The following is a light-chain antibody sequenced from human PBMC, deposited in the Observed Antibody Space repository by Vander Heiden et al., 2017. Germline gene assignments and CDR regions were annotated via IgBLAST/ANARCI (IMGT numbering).Light chain of an antibody. J-gene: IGKJ2*01. CDR3: QQYDSTPST. Sequence: DIVMTQSPYSLAVSLGERATINCKSSQSVLYSSNNKNYLAWYQQKPGQPPKLLIYWASTRESGVPDRFSGSGSGTDFTLTISSLQAEDVAVYYCQQYDSTPSTFGQGTKLEIK. V-gene: IGKV4-1*01. CDR2: WAS. CDR1: QSVLYSSNNKNY.